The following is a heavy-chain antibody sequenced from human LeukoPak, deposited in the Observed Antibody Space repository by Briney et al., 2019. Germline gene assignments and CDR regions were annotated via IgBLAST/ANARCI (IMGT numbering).Heavy chain of an antibody. D-gene: IGHD3-10*01. CDR3: TTDPALLLWFGELGWFDP. CDR1: GFTFSNAW. Sequence: GGSLRLSYAASGFTFSNAWMSWVRQAPGKGLEWVGRIKSKTDGGTTYYAAPVKGRFTISRDDSKNTLYLQMNSLKTEDTAVYYCTTDPALLLWFGELGWFDPWGQGTLVTVSS. CDR2: IKSKTDGGTT. J-gene: IGHJ5*02. V-gene: IGHV3-15*01.